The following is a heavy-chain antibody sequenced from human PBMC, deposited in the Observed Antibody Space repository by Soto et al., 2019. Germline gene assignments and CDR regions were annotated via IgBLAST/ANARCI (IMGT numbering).Heavy chain of an antibody. V-gene: IGHV1-18*01. D-gene: IGHD2-15*01. CDR3: ARDSYCSGGSCWSDAFDI. J-gene: IGHJ3*02. CDR2: ISAYNGNT. CDR1: GYTFTSYG. Sequence: ASVKVSCKASGYTFTSYGISWVRQAPGQGLEWMGWISAYNGNTNYAQKLQGRVTMTTDTSTSTAYMELRSLRSDDTAVYYCARDSYCSGGSCWSDAFDIWGQGTMVTVSS.